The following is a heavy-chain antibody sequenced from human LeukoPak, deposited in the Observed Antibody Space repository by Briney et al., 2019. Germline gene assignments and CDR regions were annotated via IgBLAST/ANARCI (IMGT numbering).Heavy chain of an antibody. Sequence: GGSLRLSCAASGFTFSSYWMHWVRQAPGKGLVWVSRINSDGTNTAYADSVKGRFTISRDNAKNTLYLQMSSLRAEDTAVYYCTRGGRLVRGTHDYWGQGTLVTVSS. CDR2: INSDGTNT. D-gene: IGHD3-10*01. CDR3: TRGGRLVRGTHDY. CDR1: GFTFSSYW. V-gene: IGHV3-74*01. J-gene: IGHJ4*02.